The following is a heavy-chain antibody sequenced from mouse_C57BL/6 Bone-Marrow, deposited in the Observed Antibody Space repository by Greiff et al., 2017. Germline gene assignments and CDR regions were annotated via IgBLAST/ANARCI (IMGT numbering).Heavy chain of an antibody. D-gene: IGHD4-1*01. J-gene: IGHJ4*01. CDR3: TVRLDYYAMDY. V-gene: IGHV6-6*01. CDR1: GFTFSDAW. CDR2: IRNKTNNHAT. Sequence: EVQGVESGGGLVQPGGSMKLSCAASGFTFSDAWMDWVRQSPEKGLEWVAEIRNKTNNHATYYAESVKGRFTISRDDSKSSVYLQMNSLRAEVTSIYYCTVRLDYYAMDYWGQGTSVTVSS.